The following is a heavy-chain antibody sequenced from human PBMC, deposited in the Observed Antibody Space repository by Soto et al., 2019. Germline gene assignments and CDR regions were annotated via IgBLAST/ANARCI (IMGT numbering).Heavy chain of an antibody. J-gene: IGHJ1*01. V-gene: IGHV4-4*02. CDR1: GGSISSSNW. CDR3: ARGRRGGEYFQH. CDR2: IYHSGST. D-gene: IGHD3-16*01. Sequence: QVQLQESGPGLVKPSGTLSLTCAVSGGSISSSNWWSWVRQPPGKGLEWIGEIYHSGSTNYNPSLTSRVTLSVDKSQNPFSLKLSSVTAADTAVYYCARGRRGGEYFQHWGQGTLVTVSS.